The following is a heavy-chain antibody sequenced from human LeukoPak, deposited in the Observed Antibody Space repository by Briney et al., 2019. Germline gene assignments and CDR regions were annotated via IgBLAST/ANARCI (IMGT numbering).Heavy chain of an antibody. CDR2: IYYTGIT. CDR3: ARSGGKYQGLAFDY. V-gene: IGHV4-59*01. CDR1: GDSINNYY. Sequence: SGTLSLTCTVSGDSINNYYWSWIRQSPGKGLEWLGYIYYTGITDYNPSLKTRVTISVDTSKHQVSLRRSSVTAADTAVYYCARSGGKYQGLAFDYWGQGALVTVSS. D-gene: IGHD2-2*01. J-gene: IGHJ4*02.